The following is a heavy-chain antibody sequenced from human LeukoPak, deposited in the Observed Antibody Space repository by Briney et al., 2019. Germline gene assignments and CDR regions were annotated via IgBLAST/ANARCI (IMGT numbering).Heavy chain of an antibody. CDR2: IIPIFGTA. D-gene: IGHD1-26*01. Sequence: GASVKVSCKASGGTFSSYAISWVRQAPGQGLEWMGGIIPIFGTAKYAQKFQGRVTITADESTSTAYMELSSLRSEDTAVYYCARVVVSGYVDYWGQGTLVTVSS. CDR1: GGTFSSYA. V-gene: IGHV1-69*13. CDR3: ARVVVSGYVDY. J-gene: IGHJ4*02.